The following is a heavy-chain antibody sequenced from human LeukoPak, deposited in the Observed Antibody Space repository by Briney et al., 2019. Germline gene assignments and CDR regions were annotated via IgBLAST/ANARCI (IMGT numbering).Heavy chain of an antibody. Sequence: PGGSLRLSCTASGFNFSGFAMAWVRQAPGRGLDWVSGVYAAGTPAKYPDSVKGRFTVSRDNSKNTLYLQMNNLRVEDTAVYYCAKDLTFGDGRWEFDVWGQGTLVTVSS. CDR1: GFNFSGFA. V-gene: IGHV3-23*03. CDR3: AKDLTFGDGRWEFDV. J-gene: IGHJ4*02. D-gene: IGHD3-16*01. CDR2: VYAAGTPA.